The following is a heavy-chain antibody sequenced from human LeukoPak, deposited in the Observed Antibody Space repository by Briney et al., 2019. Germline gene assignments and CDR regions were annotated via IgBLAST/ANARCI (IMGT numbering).Heavy chain of an antibody. J-gene: IGHJ3*02. V-gene: IGHV3-15*01. CDR3: TTGRGIVVVPAAPDPDAFDI. Sequence: PGGSLRLSCAASGFTFSNAWMSWVRQAPGKGLEWVGRIKSKTDGGTTDYAAPVKGRFTISRDDSKNTLYLQMNSLKTEDTAVYYCTTGRGIVVVPAAPDPDAFDIWGQGTMVTVSS. CDR1: GFTFSNAW. CDR2: IKSKTDGGTT. D-gene: IGHD2-2*01.